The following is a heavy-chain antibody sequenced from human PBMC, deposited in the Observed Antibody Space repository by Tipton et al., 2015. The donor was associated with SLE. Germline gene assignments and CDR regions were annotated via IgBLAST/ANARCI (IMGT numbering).Heavy chain of an antibody. CDR2: INHSGST. CDR1: GGSFSGYY. D-gene: IGHD2-15*01. V-gene: IGHV4-34*01. CDR3: ARGLVVVAAGSYYFVS. Sequence: GLVKPSETLSLTCAVYGGSFSGYYWSWIRQPPGKGLEWIGEINHSGSTNYNPSLKSRVTISVATSKNQFSLKLSSVTAAATAVYYCARGLVVVAAGSYYFVSWGQGTLFTVSS. J-gene: IGHJ4*02.